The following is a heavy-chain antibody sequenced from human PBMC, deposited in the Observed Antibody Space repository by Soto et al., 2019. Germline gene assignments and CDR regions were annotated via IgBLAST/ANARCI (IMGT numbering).Heavy chain of an antibody. J-gene: IGHJ3*02. CDR2: IRGSGGST. CDR3: AKVRSTGTPATGAFDI. D-gene: IGHD1-1*01. V-gene: IGHV3-23*01. Sequence: EVQLLESGGGLVQPGGSLRLSCAASGFTFSSYAMSWVRQAPGKGLEWVSAIRGSGGSTYYADSVKGRFTISRDNSKNTLYLQMNSLRAEDTAVYYCAKVRSTGTPATGAFDIWGQGTMVTVSS. CDR1: GFTFSSYA.